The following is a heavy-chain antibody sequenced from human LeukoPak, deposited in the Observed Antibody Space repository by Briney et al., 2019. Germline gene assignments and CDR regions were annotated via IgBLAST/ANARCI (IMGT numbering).Heavy chain of an antibody. Sequence: GGSLRLSCAASGFTCTKYWMTWVRQAPGKVLEWVGNIKQDGSDKNYMDSVKGRFTISRDNTKNSVYLQMSSLRAEDTAVYYCAREVWGPEYWGQGTLVTVSS. J-gene: IGHJ4*02. CDR3: AREVWGPEY. CDR1: GFTCTKYW. D-gene: IGHD1-14*01. V-gene: IGHV3-7*01. CDR2: IKQDGSDK.